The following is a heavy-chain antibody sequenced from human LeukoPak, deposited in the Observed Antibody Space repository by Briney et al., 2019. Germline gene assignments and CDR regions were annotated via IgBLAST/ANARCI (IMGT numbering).Heavy chain of an antibody. V-gene: IGHV3-48*03. Sequence: GGSLRLSCAVSGFTFSSYEMNWVRQAPGKGLEWISYISNNGSTIYYADSVKGRFTISRDNAKDSLYLQMNSLRAEDTAVYYCAELGITMIGGVWGKGTTVTISS. CDR2: ISNNGSTI. CDR3: AELGITMIGGV. CDR1: GFTFSSYE. D-gene: IGHD3-10*02. J-gene: IGHJ6*04.